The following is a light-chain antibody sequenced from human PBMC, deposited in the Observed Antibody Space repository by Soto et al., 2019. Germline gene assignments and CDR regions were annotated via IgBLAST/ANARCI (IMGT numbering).Light chain of an antibody. V-gene: IGLV2-8*01. CDR2: EVN. CDR3: SSYEGSKNYV. Sequence: QSVLTQPPSASGSPGQSVTISCTGTSNDVGGYNYVSWYQQYPGKAPKLMIYEVNKRPSGVPDRFSGSKSGNTASLTVSGLQAEDEADYYCSSYEGSKNYVFGTGTKVTVL. CDR1: SNDVGGYNY. J-gene: IGLJ1*01.